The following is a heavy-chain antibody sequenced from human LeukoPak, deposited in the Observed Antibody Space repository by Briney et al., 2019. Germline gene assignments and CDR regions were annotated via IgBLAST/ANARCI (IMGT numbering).Heavy chain of an antibody. CDR1: RYTFTSYD. J-gene: IGHJ4*02. CDR2: MNPNTGRT. Sequence: ASVKVSCKASRYTFTSYDINWVREAAGHGLEWMGWMNPNTGRTGYGQKFQGRITMTRDTSINTAYMELTNLRSEDTAIYYCARLSQTPDYYTLGGYYYLGYWGQGTPVTVSS. D-gene: IGHD3-10*01. V-gene: IGHV1-8*01. CDR3: ARLSQTPDYYTLGGYYYLGY.